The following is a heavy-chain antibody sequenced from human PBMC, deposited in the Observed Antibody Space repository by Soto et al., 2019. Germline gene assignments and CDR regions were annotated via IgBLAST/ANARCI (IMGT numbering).Heavy chain of an antibody. Sequence: QVQLVQSGAEVKKPGASVKVSCKASGYTFTSYDINWVRQATGQGLEWMGWMNPNSGNTGYAQKSQGRVTMTRNTSISTAYMELSSLRSEDTAVYYCARGGTYGSGSYLTFYYYYYMDVWGKGTTVTVSS. CDR2: MNPNSGNT. D-gene: IGHD3-10*01. J-gene: IGHJ6*03. CDR3: ARGGTYGSGSYLTFYYYYYMDV. V-gene: IGHV1-8*01. CDR1: GYTFTSYD.